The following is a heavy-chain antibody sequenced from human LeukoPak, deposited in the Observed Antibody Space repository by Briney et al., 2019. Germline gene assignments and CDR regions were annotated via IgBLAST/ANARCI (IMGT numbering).Heavy chain of an antibody. V-gene: IGHV3-7*01. CDR2: IKQDGSEK. CDR3: ARDWADYVWGSYRPVYFDY. D-gene: IGHD3-16*02. CDR1: GFTFSSYW. Sequence: GGSLRLSCAASGFTFSSYWMSWVRQAPGKGLEWVANIKQDGSEKHYVDSVKGRFTISRDNAKNSLYLQMNSLRAEDTAVYYCARDWADYVWGSYRPVYFDYWGQGTLVTVSS. J-gene: IGHJ4*02.